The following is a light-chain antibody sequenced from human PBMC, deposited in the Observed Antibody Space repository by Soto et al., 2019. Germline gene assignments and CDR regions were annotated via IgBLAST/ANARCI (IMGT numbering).Light chain of an antibody. CDR1: SSNIGAGYD. Sequence: QPVLTQPPSVSGAPGQRVTISCTGSSSNIGAGYDVHWYQQLPGTAPKLLIYGNSNRPSGVPDRFSGSKSGTSASLAITGLQAEDEADYYCQSYDSSLSGYYVFGTGTRSPS. CDR3: QSYDSSLSGYYV. J-gene: IGLJ1*01. V-gene: IGLV1-40*01. CDR2: GNS.